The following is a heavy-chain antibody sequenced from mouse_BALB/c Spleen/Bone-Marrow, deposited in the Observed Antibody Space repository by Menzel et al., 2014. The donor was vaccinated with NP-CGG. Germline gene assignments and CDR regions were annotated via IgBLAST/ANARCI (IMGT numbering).Heavy chain of an antibody. CDR1: GFSLTSYG. D-gene: IGHD1-2*01. Sequence: QVQLQQSGPGLVAPSQSLSITCTVSGFSLTSYGVHWVRQSPGKGLEWLGAIWAGGSTNYNSALMSRLSTTKDDSKNQVFLEMDSLQTDDTAMYYCARVFTTATWGFAYWGQGTLVTVSA. V-gene: IGHV2-9*02. J-gene: IGHJ3*01. CDR2: IWAGGST. CDR3: ARVFTTATWGFAY.